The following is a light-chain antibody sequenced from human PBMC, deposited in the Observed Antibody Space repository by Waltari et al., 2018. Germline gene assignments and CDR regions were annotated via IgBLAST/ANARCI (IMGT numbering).Light chain of an antibody. CDR2: GVD. J-gene: IGLJ2*01. CDR1: SSDVGGYND. Sequence: QSALTQPASVSGSPGQSITISCTGTSSDVGGYNDVSWYLQHPDKAPTLIISGVDNRASGISNRFSGFKAGDTAYLTISGLQAEDEADYYCSSYTSTSTLVLFGGGTKLTVL. CDR3: SSYTSTSTLVL. V-gene: IGLV2-14*01.